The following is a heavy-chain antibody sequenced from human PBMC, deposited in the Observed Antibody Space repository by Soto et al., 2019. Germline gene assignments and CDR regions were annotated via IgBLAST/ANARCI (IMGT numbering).Heavy chain of an antibody. CDR1: GGSISSGDYY. V-gene: IGHV4-30-4*01. J-gene: IGHJ4*02. D-gene: IGHD6-19*01. Sequence: SETLSLTCTVSGGSISSGDYYWSWIRQPPGKGLEWIGYIYYSGSTYYNPSLKSRVTISVDTSKNQFSLKLSSVTAADTAVYYCARTSIAVAGTGYYFVYWGQGTLVTVSS. CDR2: IYYSGST. CDR3: ARTSIAVAGTGYYFVY.